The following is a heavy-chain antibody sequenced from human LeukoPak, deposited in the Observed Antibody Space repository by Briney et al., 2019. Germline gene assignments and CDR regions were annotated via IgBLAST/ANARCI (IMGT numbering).Heavy chain of an antibody. CDR1: GGSISSGGYS. J-gene: IGHJ4*02. V-gene: IGHV4-30-2*01. CDR2: IYHSGST. Sequence: PSETLSLTCAVSGGSISSGGYSWSWIRQPPGKGLEWIGYIYHSGSTYYNPSLKSRVTISVDRSKNQFSLKLSSVTAADTVVYYCARDLSSSWYDYWGQGTLVTVSS. D-gene: IGHD6-13*01. CDR3: ARDLSSSWYDY.